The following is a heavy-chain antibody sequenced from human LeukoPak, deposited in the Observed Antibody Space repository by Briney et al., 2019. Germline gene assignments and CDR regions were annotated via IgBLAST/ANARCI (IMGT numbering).Heavy chain of an antibody. CDR2: ISYDGSNK. CDR3: AVSSSVDY. V-gene: IGHV3-30-3*01. D-gene: IGHD6-25*01. CDR1: GFTFSSYA. Sequence: GGSLRLSCAASGFTFSSYAMHWVRQAPGKGLEWVAVISYDGSNKYYADSVKGRFTISRDNSKNTLYLQMNSLRAEDTAVYYCAVSSSVDYWGQGTLVTVSS. J-gene: IGHJ4*02.